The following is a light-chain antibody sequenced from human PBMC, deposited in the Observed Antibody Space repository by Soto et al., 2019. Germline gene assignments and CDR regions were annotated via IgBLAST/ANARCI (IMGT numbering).Light chain of an antibody. J-gene: IGKJ1*01. CDR3: QQYGSPTWT. CDR2: GAS. Sequence: EIVLTQSPGTLSLSPGERATLSCRASQSVSSSYLAWYQQKPGQAPRLLIYGASSRATGIPDRFSGSGSGTDFTHTISRLEPEDFAVYYCQQYGSPTWTFGQGTKVDIK. V-gene: IGKV3-20*01. CDR1: QSVSSSY.